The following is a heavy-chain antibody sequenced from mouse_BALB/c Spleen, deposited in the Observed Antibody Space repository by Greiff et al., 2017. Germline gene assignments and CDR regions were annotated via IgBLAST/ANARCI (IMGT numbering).Heavy chain of an antibody. Sequence: VQGVESGAELVRPGTSVKISCKVSGYTFTNYWLGWVKQRPGHGLEWIGDIYPGGGYTNYNEKFKGKATLTADTSSSTAYMQLSSLTSEDSAVYFCARSDYYFDYWGQGTTLTVSS. V-gene: IGHV1-63*02. CDR2: IYPGGGYT. CDR1: GYTFTNYW. J-gene: IGHJ2*01. CDR3: ARSDYYFDY.